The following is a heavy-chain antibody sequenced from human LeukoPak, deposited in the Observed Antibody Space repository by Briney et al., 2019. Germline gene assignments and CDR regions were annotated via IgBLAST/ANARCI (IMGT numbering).Heavy chain of an antibody. D-gene: IGHD3-10*01. CDR2: ISGSGGST. CDR3: AKGAGYRGHYFDY. CDR1: GFTFSSYA. Sequence: GSLRLSCAASGFTFSSYAMSWVRQAPGKGLEWASAISGSGGSTYYADSVKGRFTISRDNSKNTLYLQMDSLRAEDTAVYYCAKGAGYRGHYFDYWGQGTLVTVSS. J-gene: IGHJ4*02. V-gene: IGHV3-23*01.